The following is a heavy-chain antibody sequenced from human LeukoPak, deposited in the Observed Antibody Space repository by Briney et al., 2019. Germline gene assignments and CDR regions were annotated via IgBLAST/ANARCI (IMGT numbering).Heavy chain of an antibody. CDR2: INPSGGST. D-gene: IGHD4-17*01. CDR1: GYTFTSYY. CDR3: AREYGDPRGMYYYGMDV. Sequence: GASVKVSCKASGYTFTSYYMHWVRQAPGQGLEWMGIINPSGGSTSYAQKFQGRVTMTRDTSTSTVYMELGSLRSEDTAVYYCAREYGDPRGMYYYGMDVWGQGTTVTVSS. V-gene: IGHV1-46*01. J-gene: IGHJ6*02.